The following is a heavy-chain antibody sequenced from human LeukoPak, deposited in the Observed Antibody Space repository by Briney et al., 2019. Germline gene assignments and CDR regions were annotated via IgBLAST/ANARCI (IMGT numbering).Heavy chain of an antibody. CDR1: GFTFDDYA. CDR2: ITWNSGTI. D-gene: IGHD1-26*01. V-gene: IGHV3-9*01. Sequence: GGSLRLSCAAPGFTFDDYAMHWVRQAPGKGLEWVSGITWNSGTIVYADSVKGRFTISRDNTKNSLYLQMNSLRAEDTALYYCAKANTLDTSGNYMGYFDYWGQGTLVTVSS. J-gene: IGHJ4*02. CDR3: AKANTLDTSGNYMGYFDY.